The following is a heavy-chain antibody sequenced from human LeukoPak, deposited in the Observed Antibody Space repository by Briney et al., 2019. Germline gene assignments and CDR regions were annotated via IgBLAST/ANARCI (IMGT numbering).Heavy chain of an antibody. J-gene: IGHJ4*02. CDR1: GGSISSYY. CDR3: ARQAVAGNPPYFDY. D-gene: IGHD6-19*01. V-gene: IGHV4-39*01. Sequence: SETLSLTCTVSGGSISSYYWGWIRQPPGKGLEWIGSIYYSGSTYYNPSLKSRVTISVDTSKNQFSLKLSSVTAADTAVYYCARQAVAGNPPYFDYWGQGTLVTVSS. CDR2: IYYSGST.